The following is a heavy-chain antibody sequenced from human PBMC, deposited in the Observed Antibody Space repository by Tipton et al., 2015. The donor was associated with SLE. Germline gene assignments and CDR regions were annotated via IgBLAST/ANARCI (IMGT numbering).Heavy chain of an antibody. V-gene: IGHV4-39*07. J-gene: IGHJ4*02. CDR2: IYYTGST. CDR3: ARDSFCGDECYTNFDY. D-gene: IGHD2-21*01. CDR1: GDSISNSNYF. Sequence: TLSLTCTVSGDSISNSNYFWGWIRQPPGKGPEWVATIYYTGSTYYNPSLRSRVTISIDTSNNQFSLELNSVTAADTAVYYCARDSFCGDECYTNFDYWGRGTLVTVSS.